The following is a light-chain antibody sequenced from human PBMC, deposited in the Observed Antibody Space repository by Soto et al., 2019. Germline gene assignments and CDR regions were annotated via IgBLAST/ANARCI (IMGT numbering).Light chain of an antibody. CDR2: EAS. V-gene: IGKV3-11*01. Sequence: EIVLIQSPASLSVSPGERATLSCRASQSVSSNLAWYQQKPGQAPRLLMYEASNRATGTPARFSGSGSGTDFTLTISSLEPEDFSFYYCQQRSNWPLTFGGGTKVEIK. J-gene: IGKJ4*01. CDR3: QQRSNWPLT. CDR1: QSVSSN.